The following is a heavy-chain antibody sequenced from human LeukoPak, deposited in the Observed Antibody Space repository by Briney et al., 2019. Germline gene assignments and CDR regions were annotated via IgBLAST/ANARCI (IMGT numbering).Heavy chain of an antibody. CDR3: ARSKVAGTSDY. V-gene: IGHV3-21*01. CDR2: ISTSSSYI. Sequence: PGGSLRLSCAASGFTFSSYNMNWVRQAPGKGLEWVSTISTSSSYIYYADSVKGRFTISRDNGKNSLYLRMSSLRAEDTAVYYCARSKVAGTSDYWGQGTLVAVSS. D-gene: IGHD6-19*01. CDR1: GFTFSSYN. J-gene: IGHJ4*02.